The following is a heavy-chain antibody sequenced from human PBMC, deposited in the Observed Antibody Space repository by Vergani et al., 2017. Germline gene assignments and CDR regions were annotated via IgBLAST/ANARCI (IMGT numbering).Heavy chain of an antibody. CDR1: GFTSAGYA. V-gene: IGHV3-9*02. Sequence: EVQLEESGGGLVLPGRSLRLSCVASGFTSAGYAMHWVRQAPGKGLEWVSGISWNSNSIGYADSVKGRFTISRDNAKTSLYLQMNSLRAEDTALYYCAKDLGTSSGGGWLDPWGQGTLVTVSS. CDR3: AKDLGTSSGGGWLDP. J-gene: IGHJ5*02. CDR2: ISWNSNSI. D-gene: IGHD6-6*01.